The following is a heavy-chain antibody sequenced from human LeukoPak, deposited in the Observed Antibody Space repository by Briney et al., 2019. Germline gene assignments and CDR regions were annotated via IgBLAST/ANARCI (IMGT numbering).Heavy chain of an antibody. CDR1: GGIFSRYA. CDR2: IIPNRGIA. V-gene: IGHV1-69*04. Sequence: ASVKVFCRASGGIFSRYAISWAPEARGQGLEDMGRIIPNRGIANYAQKFQGRVTITADKSTSTAYMELSSLRSEDTAVYYCARIQQLDDYWGQGTLVTVFS. J-gene: IGHJ4*02. D-gene: IGHD6-13*01. CDR3: ARIQQLDDY.